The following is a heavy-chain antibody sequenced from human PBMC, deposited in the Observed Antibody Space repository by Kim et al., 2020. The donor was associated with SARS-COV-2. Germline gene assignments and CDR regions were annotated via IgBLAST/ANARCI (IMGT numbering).Heavy chain of an antibody. D-gene: IGHD6-19*01. V-gene: IGHV4-59*01. CDR2: IYYSGST. Sequence: SETLSLTCTVSGGSISSYYWSWIRQPPGKGLEWIGYIYYSGSTNYNPSLKSRVTISVDTSKNQFSLKLSSVTAADTAVYYCARTIAVGQPNWFDPWGQGTLVTVSS. CDR3: ARTIAVGQPNWFDP. J-gene: IGHJ5*02. CDR1: GGSISSYY.